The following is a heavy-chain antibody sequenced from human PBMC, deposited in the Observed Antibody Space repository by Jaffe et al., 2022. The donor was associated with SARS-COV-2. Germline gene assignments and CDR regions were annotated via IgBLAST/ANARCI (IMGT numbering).Heavy chain of an antibody. D-gene: IGHD1-1*01. CDR3: ARRDNSIGRFDY. CDR2: IYYSGST. V-gene: IGHV4-39*01. J-gene: IGHJ4*02. CDR1: GASITSLFHY. Sequence: QLQLQESGPGLVKPSETLSLTCTVSGASITSLFHYWGWIRQPPGKGLEWIGNIYYSGSTYYNASLKNRVTISVDTSKNQFSLKLSSVTAADTAVYYCARRDNSIGRFDYWGQGTLVTVSS.